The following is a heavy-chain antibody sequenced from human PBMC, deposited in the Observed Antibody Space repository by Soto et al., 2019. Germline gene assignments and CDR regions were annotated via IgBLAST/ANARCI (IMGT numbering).Heavy chain of an antibody. V-gene: IGHV1-46*03. D-gene: IGHD6-6*01. CDR3: ARDFASQTHPNWFDP. CDR1: GYTFTGYY. J-gene: IGHJ5*02. Sequence: ASVKVSCKASGYTFTGYYMHWVRQAPGQGLEWMGIINPNGGSTSYARKFQGRVTMTRDTSTSTVYMELSSLRSEDTAVYYCARDFASQTHPNWFDPWGQGTLVTVSS. CDR2: INPNGGST.